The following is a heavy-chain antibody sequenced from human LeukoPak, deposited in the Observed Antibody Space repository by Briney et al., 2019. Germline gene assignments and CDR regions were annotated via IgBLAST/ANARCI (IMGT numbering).Heavy chain of an antibody. CDR2: INPNSGGT. V-gene: IGHV1-2*02. Sequence: ASVTVSFKASGYTFTVYYMHWVRQAPGQGREWMGWINPNSGGTNYAQKFQGRVTMTRDTSISTAYMELSRLRSDDTAVYYCARVVGATNNWFDPWGQGTLVTVSS. CDR1: GYTFTVYY. CDR3: ARVVGATNNWFDP. D-gene: IGHD1-26*01. J-gene: IGHJ5*02.